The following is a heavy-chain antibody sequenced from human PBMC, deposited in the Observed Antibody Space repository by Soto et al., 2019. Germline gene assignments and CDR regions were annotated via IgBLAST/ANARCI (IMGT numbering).Heavy chain of an antibody. D-gene: IGHD1-1*01. V-gene: IGHV1-2*04. CDR1: GYTFTGYY. Sequence: ASVKVSCKASGYTFTGYYMHWVRQAPGQGLEWMGWINPNSGGTNYAQKFQGWVTMTRDTSISTAYMELSRLRPEDTAVYYCARGKGMEENYYYYGMDIWGQGTTVTVSS. CDR3: ARGKGMEENYYYYGMDI. CDR2: INPNSGGT. J-gene: IGHJ6*02.